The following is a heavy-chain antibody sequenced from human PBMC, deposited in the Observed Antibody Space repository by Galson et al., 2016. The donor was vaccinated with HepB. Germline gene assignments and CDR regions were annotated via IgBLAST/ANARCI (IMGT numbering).Heavy chain of an antibody. Sequence: SLRLSCAASGFIVSSHYMNWVRQTPGKGLEWVAIIYSGGATYCADSVKGRFTISRDNPNNTVYLQMNSLRGEDTAVYYCARDPGRIASAGHLDSWGQGTLVTVSS. D-gene: IGHD6-13*01. V-gene: IGHV3-53*01. CDR2: IYSGGAT. CDR1: GFIVSSHY. J-gene: IGHJ5*01. CDR3: ARDPGRIASAGHLDS.